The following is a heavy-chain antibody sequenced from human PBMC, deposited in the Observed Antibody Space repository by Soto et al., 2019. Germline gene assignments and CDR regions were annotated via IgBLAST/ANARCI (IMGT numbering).Heavy chain of an antibody. V-gene: IGHV3-15*07. CDR2: IKSKTDGWTT. Sequence: EVQLVESGGGLVKPGGSLRLSCAASGFTFSNAWMNWGRQAPGKGLEWVGRIKSKTDGWTTDYAAPVKGRFTNSRDDSKNTLYLQMNSLKTEDTAVYYCTTEDGSVAMDVWGQGTTVTVSS. D-gene: IGHD3-10*01. J-gene: IGHJ6*02. CDR3: TTEDGSVAMDV. CDR1: GFTFSNAW.